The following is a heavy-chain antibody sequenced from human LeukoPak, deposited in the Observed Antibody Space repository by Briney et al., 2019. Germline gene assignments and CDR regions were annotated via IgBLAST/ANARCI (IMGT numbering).Heavy chain of an antibody. V-gene: IGHV3-33*03. CDR3: AGGDSETYHFDY. D-gene: IGHD1-26*01. CDR1: GFTFSTHG. J-gene: IGHJ4*02. CDR2: IWFDGRKK. Sequence: PGGSLRLSCAASGFTFSTHGMHWVRQAPGKGLEWVAVIWFDGRKKYYLDSVKGRFTISRDNSKNTLYLQMNSLRAEDTAMYYCAGGDSETYHFDYWGQGTLVTASS.